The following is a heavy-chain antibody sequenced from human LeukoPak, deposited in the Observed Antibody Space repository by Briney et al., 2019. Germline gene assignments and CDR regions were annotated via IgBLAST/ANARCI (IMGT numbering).Heavy chain of an antibody. CDR2: IIPIFGTA. CDR1: GGTFSSYA. V-gene: IGHV1-69*06. CDR3: ARQSIAAAGDIDY. Sequence: SVKVSCKASGGTFSSYAISWVRQAPGQGLEWMGGIIPIFGTANYAQKFQGRVTITADKSTSTAYMELSSLRSEDTAVYYCARQSIAAAGDIDYWGQGTLVTVSS. J-gene: IGHJ4*02. D-gene: IGHD6-13*01.